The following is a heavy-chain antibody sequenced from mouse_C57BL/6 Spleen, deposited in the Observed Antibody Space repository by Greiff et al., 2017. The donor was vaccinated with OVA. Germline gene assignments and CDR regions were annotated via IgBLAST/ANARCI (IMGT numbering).Heavy chain of an antibody. V-gene: IGHV14-3*01. CDR1: GFTIKNTY. CDR3: ARMIDYDGGWFAY. CDR2: IDPANGNT. D-gene: IGHD2-4*01. Sequence: EVQLKESVAELVRPGASVKLSCTASGFTIKNTYMHWVKQRPEQGLEWIGRIDPANGNTKYAPKFQGKATITADTSSNTAYLQLSSLPSEDTAIYYCARMIDYDGGWFAYWGQGTLVTVSA. J-gene: IGHJ3*01.